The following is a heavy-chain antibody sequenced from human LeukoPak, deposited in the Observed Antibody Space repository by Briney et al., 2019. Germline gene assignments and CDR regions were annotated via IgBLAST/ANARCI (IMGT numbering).Heavy chain of an antibody. Sequence: GGSLRLSCAASGFSFRSYGMSWVRQAPGKGLEWVSAISGNGVGTYYADSVKGRFTISRDNSKNTLYLQMNNLRAEDTAVYYCAKGTRYGSLASFDYWGQGTLVTVSS. CDR3: AKGTRYGSLASFDY. V-gene: IGHV3-23*01. CDR2: ISGNGVGT. D-gene: IGHD2-15*01. J-gene: IGHJ4*02. CDR1: GFSFRSYG.